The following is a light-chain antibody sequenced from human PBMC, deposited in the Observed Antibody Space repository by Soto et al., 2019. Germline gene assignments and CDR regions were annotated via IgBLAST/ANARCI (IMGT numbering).Light chain of an antibody. Sequence: QSALTQPRSVSGSPGQSVTISCTGTSSDVGDYNYVSWYQRHPGKAPQLMIYAVSKRPSGVPGRFSGSKSGNTASLTISGLQAEDEADYYCCSYAGSYVVFGGGTKLTAL. CDR2: AVS. V-gene: IGLV2-11*01. J-gene: IGLJ2*01. CDR3: CSYAGSYVV. CDR1: SSDVGDYNY.